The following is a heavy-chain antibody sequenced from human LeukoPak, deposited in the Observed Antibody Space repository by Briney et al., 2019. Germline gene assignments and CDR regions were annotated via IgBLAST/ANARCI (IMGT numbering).Heavy chain of an antibody. J-gene: IGHJ5*02. Sequence: SETLSLTCTVSGGSVSSGSYYWSWIRQPPGKGLEWIGYIYYSGSTNYNPSLKSRVTISVDTSKNQFSLKLSPVTAADTAVYYCARDRMYCSSTSCYDWFDPWGQGTLVTVSS. V-gene: IGHV4-61*01. CDR1: GGSVSSGSYY. CDR2: IYYSGST. D-gene: IGHD2-2*01. CDR3: ARDRMYCSSTSCYDWFDP.